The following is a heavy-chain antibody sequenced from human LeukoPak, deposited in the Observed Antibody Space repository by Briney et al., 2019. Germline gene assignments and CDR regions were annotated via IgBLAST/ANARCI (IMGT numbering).Heavy chain of an antibody. CDR3: ARGAYGSGSSYNYCGMDV. CDR1: GYSFGNRW. D-gene: IGHD3-10*01. CDR2: IYPDDSDT. J-gene: IGHJ6*02. V-gene: IGHV5-51*01. Sequence: GEPLKISCKGSGYSFGNRWIGWVRQMPGKGLEWMGIIYPDDSDTIYSPSFEGQVTISADKSISTAYLQWSSLKASDTAMYYCARGAYGSGSSYNYCGMDVWGQGATVTVSS.